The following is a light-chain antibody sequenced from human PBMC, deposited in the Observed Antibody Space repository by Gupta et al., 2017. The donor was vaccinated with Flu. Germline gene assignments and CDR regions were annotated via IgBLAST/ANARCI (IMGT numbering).Light chain of an antibody. Sequence: IQMTQSPSSLSASVGDRVTITCRASQGVSNYVAWFQQKPGKAPKSLIYTAVSLQSGVPSKFSGSGSGTNFVLTISSLQPEDSATYYCQQYYSFPYSFGQGTKLEIK. CDR1: QGVSNY. CDR2: TAV. J-gene: IGKJ2*03. V-gene: IGKV1-16*02. CDR3: QQYYSFPYS.